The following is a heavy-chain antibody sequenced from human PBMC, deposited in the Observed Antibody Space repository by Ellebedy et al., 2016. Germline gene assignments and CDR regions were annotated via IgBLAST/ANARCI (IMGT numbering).Heavy chain of an antibody. CDR3: AKDFEMTHFDY. D-gene: IGHD3-9*01. J-gene: IGHJ4*02. Sequence: GESLKISXAASGFTFSNYGMHWVRQAPGKGLEWVAIISYHGNDKLYADSVKGRFTISRDNSKNTLYLQMNSLRAEDTAVYYCAKDFEMTHFDYWGQGTLVTVSS. V-gene: IGHV3-30*18. CDR1: GFTFSNYG. CDR2: ISYHGNDK.